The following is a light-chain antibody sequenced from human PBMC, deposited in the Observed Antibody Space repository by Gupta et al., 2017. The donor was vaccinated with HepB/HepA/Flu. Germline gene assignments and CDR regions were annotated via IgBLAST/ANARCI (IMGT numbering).Light chain of an antibody. CDR2: CAS. CDR1: QSVSSN. V-gene: IGKV3-15*01. Sequence: ERVITQSSATLSVSPGERATLSCRASQSVSSNLAWYQQKPGQAPRLLIYCASNRATGSPARFSGSGSGTEFTLTISSLQAEDFAVYYCQQYNNWPPWTFGQGTKVEIK. CDR3: QQYNNWPPWT. J-gene: IGKJ1*01.